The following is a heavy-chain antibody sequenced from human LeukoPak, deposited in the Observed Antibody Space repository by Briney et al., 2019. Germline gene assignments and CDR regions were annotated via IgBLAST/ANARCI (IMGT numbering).Heavy chain of an antibody. V-gene: IGHV1-2*02. D-gene: IGHD7-27*01. CDR3: ARVTGDYGEEDY. CDR1: GYTFTGYY. Sequence: ASVKVSCKASGYTFTGYYMHWVRQAPGQGLEWMGWINPNSGGINYAQKFQGRVTMTRDTSISTAYMELSRLRSDDTAVYYCARVTGDYGEEDYWGQGTLVTVSS. J-gene: IGHJ4*02. CDR2: INPNSGGI.